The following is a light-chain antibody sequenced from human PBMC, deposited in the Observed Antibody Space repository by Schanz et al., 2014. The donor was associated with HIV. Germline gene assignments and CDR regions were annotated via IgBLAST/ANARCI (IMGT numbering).Light chain of an antibody. V-gene: IGLV2-14*02. CDR3: QSYDSSLSGWV. CDR2: EVT. Sequence: QSALTQPASVSGSPGQSITISCTGTSSDVGSYNLVSWYQQHPGKAPKFMIYEVTKRPSGVPDRFSGSKSGNTASLTISGLQAEDEAHYYCQSYDSSLSGWVFGGGTQLTVL. CDR1: SSDVGSYNL. J-gene: IGLJ3*02.